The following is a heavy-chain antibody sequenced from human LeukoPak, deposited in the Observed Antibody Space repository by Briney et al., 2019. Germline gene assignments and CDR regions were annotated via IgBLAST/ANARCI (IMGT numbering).Heavy chain of an antibody. J-gene: IGHJ4*02. Sequence: GGSLRLSCAASGFTFSSYGMHWVRQAPGKWLEWVAVISYDGGKKYYADSVKGRFTISRDNSKNTLYLQMGSLRAEDMAVYYCARGALGSCSSTSCFATQFGARGQGTLVTVSS. D-gene: IGHD2-2*01. CDR2: ISYDGGKK. CDR1: GFTFSSYG. CDR3: ARGALGSCSSTSCFATQFGA. V-gene: IGHV3-30*03.